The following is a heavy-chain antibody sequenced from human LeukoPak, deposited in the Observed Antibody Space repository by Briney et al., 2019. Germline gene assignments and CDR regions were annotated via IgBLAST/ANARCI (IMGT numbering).Heavy chain of an antibody. D-gene: IGHD3-3*01. Sequence: PSETLSFTCTVSGGSISSYYWSWIRQPPGKGLEWIGYIYYSGSTNYNPSLNSRVTISVDTSKNQFSLKLSSVTAADTAVYYCARLRITTLYGMGVWGQGTTVTVSS. CDR1: GGSISSYY. CDR2: IYYSGST. J-gene: IGHJ6*02. V-gene: IGHV4-59*01. CDR3: ARLRITTLYGMGV.